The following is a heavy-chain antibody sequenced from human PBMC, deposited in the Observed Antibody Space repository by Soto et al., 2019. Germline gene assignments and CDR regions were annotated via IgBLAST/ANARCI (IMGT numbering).Heavy chain of an antibody. CDR3: ARHLVVAATWGLNWFDP. D-gene: IGHD2-15*01. V-gene: IGHV4-34*01. J-gene: IGHJ5*02. CDR2: INHCGST. CDR1: GGSFSGYY. Sequence: PSETLSLTCAVYGGSFSGYYWSWIRQPPGKGLEWIGEINHCGSTNYNPSLKSRVTISVDTSKNQFSLKLSSVTAADTAVYYCARHLVVAATWGLNWFDPWGQGTPVTVSS.